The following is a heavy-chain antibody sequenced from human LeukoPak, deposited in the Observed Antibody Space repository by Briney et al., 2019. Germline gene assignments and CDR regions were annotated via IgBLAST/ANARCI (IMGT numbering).Heavy chain of an antibody. CDR1: GFTLTYYW. D-gene: IGHD6-19*01. Sequence: PGGSLRLSCEASGFTLTYYWMSWVRQAPGKGLEWVANINPDESERYYEDSMKGRFTISRDNAENSVYLHINSLRAEDTAVYFCARIRTVAANPLDRWGQGTRVTVSS. CDR3: ARIRTVAANPLDR. V-gene: IGHV3-7*03. J-gene: IGHJ5*02. CDR2: INPDESER.